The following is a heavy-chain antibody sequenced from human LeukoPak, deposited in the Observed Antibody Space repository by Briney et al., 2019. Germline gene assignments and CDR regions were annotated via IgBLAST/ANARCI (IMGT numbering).Heavy chain of an antibody. V-gene: IGHV1-2*06. CDR1: GYTFTGYY. CDR3: ASNSGYDQFDY. J-gene: IGHJ4*02. D-gene: IGHD5-12*01. Sequence: GASVKVSCKASGYTFTGYYMHWVRQAPGQGLEWMGRINPNGGGTNYAQKFQGRVTTTRDTSISTAYMELSRLRSDDTAVYYCASNSGYDQFDYWGQGTLVTVSS. CDR2: INPNGGGT.